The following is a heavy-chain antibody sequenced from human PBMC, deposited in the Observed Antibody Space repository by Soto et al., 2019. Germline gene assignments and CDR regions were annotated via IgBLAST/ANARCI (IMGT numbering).Heavy chain of an antibody. J-gene: IGHJ4*02. V-gene: IGHV1-18*01. CDR1: GYSFTRYY. D-gene: IGHD1-26*01. Sequence: QVQLVQSGAEVKKPGASVKVSCKASGYSFTRYYINWVRQAPGQGLEWMGWISAYNGNTHYEEKLQGRXNLXTXRSTSTAYMELRSLGSDDTAVYFCARGGQWDFLSDYWGQGTLVTVSS. CDR2: ISAYNGNT. CDR3: ARGGQWDFLSDY.